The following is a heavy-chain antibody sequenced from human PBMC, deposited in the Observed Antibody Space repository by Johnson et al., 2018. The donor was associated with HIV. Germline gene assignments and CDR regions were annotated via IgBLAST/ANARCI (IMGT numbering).Heavy chain of an antibody. D-gene: IGHD3-3*01. J-gene: IGHJ3*02. Sequence: MQLVESGGALVQPGDSLGLSCAVSGFTFSNYWMSWVRQAPGKGLEWVANIKEDGSEKHYVDSVKGRFTISRDNAKNSLYLQMSSLRGEDMAVYYCARERWSSYFGAFDIWGQGTMVTLSS. CDR3: ARERWSSYFGAFDI. CDR2: IKEDGSEK. CDR1: GFTFSNYW. V-gene: IGHV3-7*01.